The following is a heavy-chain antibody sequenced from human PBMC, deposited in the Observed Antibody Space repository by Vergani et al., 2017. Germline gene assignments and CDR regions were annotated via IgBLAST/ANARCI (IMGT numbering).Heavy chain of an antibody. Sequence: EVQLLESGGGLVQPGGSLRLSCAASGFTFSSYAMSWVRQAPGKGLEWVSAISGSGGSTYYADSVKGRFTISRDNSKNTLYLQMNSLRAEDTAVYYCARDRFDRGYSYGWAYYYYGMDVWGQGTTVTVSS. CDR2: ISGSGGST. V-gene: IGHV3-23*01. J-gene: IGHJ6*02. CDR1: GFTFSSYA. CDR3: ARDRFDRGYSYGWAYYYYGMDV. D-gene: IGHD5-18*01.